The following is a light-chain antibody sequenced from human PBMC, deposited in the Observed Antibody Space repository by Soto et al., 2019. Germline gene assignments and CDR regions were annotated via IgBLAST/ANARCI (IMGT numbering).Light chain of an antibody. CDR2: DAS. CDR1: QSVSSY. J-gene: IGKJ5*01. V-gene: IGKV3-11*01. CDR3: QQRSNWPLIT. Sequence: IVLTQSASTLSLSPGERATLSCRASQSVSSYLAWYQQKPGQAPRLLIYDASNRATGIPARFSGSGSGTDFTLTISSLEPEDFAVYYCQQRSNWPLITFGQGTRLEIK.